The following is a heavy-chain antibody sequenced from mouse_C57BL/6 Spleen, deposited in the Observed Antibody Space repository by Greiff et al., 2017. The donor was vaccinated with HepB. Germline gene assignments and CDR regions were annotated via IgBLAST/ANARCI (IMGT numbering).Heavy chain of an antibody. CDR1: GYTFTDYN. Sequence: VHVKQSGPELVKPGASVKMSCKASGYTFTDYNMHWVKQSHGKSLEWIGYINPNNGGTSYNQKFKGKATLTVNKSSSTAYMELRSLTSEDSAVYYCAIYYGNYYAMDYWGQGTSVTVSS. V-gene: IGHV1-22*01. CDR2: INPNNGGT. CDR3: AIYYGNYYAMDY. J-gene: IGHJ4*01. D-gene: IGHD2-1*01.